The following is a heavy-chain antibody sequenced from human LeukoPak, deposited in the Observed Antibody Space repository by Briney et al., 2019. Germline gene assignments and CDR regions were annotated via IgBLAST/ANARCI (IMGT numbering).Heavy chain of an antibody. CDR1: GGSISSSSYY. D-gene: IGHD3-3*01. CDR3: ARSTFYYDFWSGPPGSWFDP. V-gene: IGHV4-39*01. Sequence: SETLSLTCTVSGGSISSSSYYWGWIRQPPGKGLEWIGRIYYSGSIYYNPSLKSRVTISVDTSKNQFSLQLSSVTAADTAVYYCARSTFYYDFWSGPPGSWFDPWGQGTLVTVSS. J-gene: IGHJ5*02. CDR2: IYYSGSI.